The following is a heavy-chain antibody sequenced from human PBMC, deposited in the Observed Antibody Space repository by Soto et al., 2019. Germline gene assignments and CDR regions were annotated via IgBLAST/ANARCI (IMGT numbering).Heavy chain of an antibody. V-gene: IGHV4-39*01. CDR3: ARHRDRDPMDV. Sequence: SETLSLTCTVSGDSISTSGYYWGWIRQPPGTGLEWIGSMYSSGNTYYNPSLKSRVTITVDTSRNQFSLRLNSVTAADTAVFYCARHRDRDPMDVWGRGATVTVSS. J-gene: IGHJ6*02. CDR2: MYSSGNT. CDR1: GDSISTSGYY.